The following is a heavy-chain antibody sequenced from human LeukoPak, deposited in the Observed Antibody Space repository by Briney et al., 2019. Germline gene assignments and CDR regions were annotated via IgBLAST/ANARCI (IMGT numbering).Heavy chain of an antibody. V-gene: IGHV1-69*04. CDR3: ARAYDFWSGYLYYYYGMDV. D-gene: IGHD3-3*01. Sequence: ASVKVSCKASGGTFSSYAISWVRQAPGQGLEWMGRIIPILGIANYAQKFQGRVTITADKSTSTAYMELSSLRSEDTAVYYCARAYDFWSGYLYYYYGMDVWGQGTTVTVSS. J-gene: IGHJ6*02. CDR2: IIPILGIA. CDR1: GGTFSSYA.